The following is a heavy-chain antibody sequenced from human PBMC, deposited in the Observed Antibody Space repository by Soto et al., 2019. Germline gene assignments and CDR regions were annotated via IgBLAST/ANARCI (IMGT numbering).Heavy chain of an antibody. CDR2: IYYSGST. Sequence: QLQLQESGPGLVKPSETLSLTCTVSGGSISSSSYYWGWIRQPPGKGLEWIGSIYYSGSTYYNPSLKSRLTISVDTSKNQFSLKLSSVTAADTAVYYCARIAARPSHFDYWGQGTLVTVSS. J-gene: IGHJ4*02. D-gene: IGHD6-6*01. CDR1: GGSISSSSYY. CDR3: ARIAARPSHFDY. V-gene: IGHV4-39*01.